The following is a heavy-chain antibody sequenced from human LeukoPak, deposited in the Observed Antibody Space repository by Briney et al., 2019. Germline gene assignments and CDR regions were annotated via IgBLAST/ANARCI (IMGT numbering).Heavy chain of an antibody. CDR2: IYYSGST. D-gene: IGHD1-26*01. Sequence: PSETLSLTCAVYGGSFSGYYWSWIRQPPGKGLEWIGYIYYSGSTNYNPSLKSRVTISVDTSKNQFSLKLSSVTAADTAVYYCARGGWELRRPKRYNWFDPWGQGTLVTVSS. CDR3: ARGGWELRRPKRYNWFDP. CDR1: GGSFSGYY. J-gene: IGHJ5*02. V-gene: IGHV4-59*12.